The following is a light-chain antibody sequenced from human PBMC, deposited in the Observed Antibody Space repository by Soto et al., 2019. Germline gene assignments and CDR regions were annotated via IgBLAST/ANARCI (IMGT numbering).Light chain of an antibody. V-gene: IGKV3-11*01. Sequence: VMTQSPATLSVSAGERATLSCRASQSVSSYLAWYQQKPGQAPRLLIYDASNRATGIPARLSGSGSGTDFTLTISSLEPEDFAVYYCQQRSNWAITFGQGTRLEI. CDR3: QQRSNWAIT. J-gene: IGKJ5*01. CDR1: QSVSSY. CDR2: DAS.